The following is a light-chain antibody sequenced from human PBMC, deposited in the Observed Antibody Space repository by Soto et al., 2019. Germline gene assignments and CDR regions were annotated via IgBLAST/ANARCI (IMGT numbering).Light chain of an antibody. CDR3: QQRLSWPIT. J-gene: IGKJ5*01. Sequence: EAVLPQSPATLSLSPGERATLSCRASESVSDELGWNHQKPGQAPRLLIFDSSNRATGIPARFSGRGYGTDFTLSISSLEPEDVAVYYCQQRLSWPITFGQGTRLEI. V-gene: IGKV3-11*01. CDR1: ESVSDE. CDR2: DSS.